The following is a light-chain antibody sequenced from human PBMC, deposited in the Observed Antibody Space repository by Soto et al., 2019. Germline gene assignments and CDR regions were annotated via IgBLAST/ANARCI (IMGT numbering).Light chain of an antibody. V-gene: IGKV1-8*01. CDR2: AAS. Sequence: AIRMTQSPSSFSASTGDRVTITCRASQGISSYLAWYQRKPGKAPKLLIYAASNRAAGIPARFSGSGSGTDFTLTISSLEPEDFAVYYCQQRSNWPPITFGQGTRLEIK. J-gene: IGKJ5*01. CDR1: QGISSY. CDR3: QQRSNWPPIT.